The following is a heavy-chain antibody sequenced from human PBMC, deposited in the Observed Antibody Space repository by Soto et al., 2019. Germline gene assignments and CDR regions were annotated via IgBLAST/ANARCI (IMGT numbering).Heavy chain of an antibody. J-gene: IGHJ6*02. CDR2: ISGYNGDT. Sequence: QGHLVQSEAEVKKSGASVKVSCKASGYTFTRYGISWVRQARGQGLEWMGWISGYNGDTNYAQKFQGRVSMTIDTSTTTAYMELRSLTSDDTAVYYCAKNGQPPYYYYGLDVWGQGTKVTVSS. CDR3: AKNGQPPYYYYGLDV. CDR1: GYTFTRYG. D-gene: IGHD2-8*01. V-gene: IGHV1-18*01.